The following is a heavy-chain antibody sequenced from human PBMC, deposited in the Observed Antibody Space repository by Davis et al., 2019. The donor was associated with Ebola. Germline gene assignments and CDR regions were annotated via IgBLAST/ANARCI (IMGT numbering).Heavy chain of an antibody. D-gene: IGHD5-24*01. J-gene: IGHJ2*01. Sequence: SETLSLTCTVSGGSISSYYWSWIRQPPGKGLEWIAYIYYSGSTNNNPSLKSRVTISVDTSKNQFSLKLSSVTAADTAVYYCARRRDSTWYFDLWGRGTLVTVSS. CDR3: ARRRDSTWYFDL. CDR2: IYYSGST. CDR1: GGSISSYY. V-gene: IGHV4-59*08.